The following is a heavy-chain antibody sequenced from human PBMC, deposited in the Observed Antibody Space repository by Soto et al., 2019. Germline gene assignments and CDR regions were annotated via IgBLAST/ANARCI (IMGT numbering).Heavy chain of an antibody. D-gene: IGHD4-17*01. CDR2: IYYSGST. CDR3: ASSLRSYYYYMDV. J-gene: IGHJ6*03. V-gene: IGHV4-59*01. CDR1: GCSISIYY. Sequence: SETVSLTCTVSGCSISIYYWSWIRQPPGKGLEWIGYIYYSGSTNYNPSLKSRVTISVDTSKNQFSLKLSSVTAADTAVYYCASSLRSYYYYMDVWGKGTTVTVSS.